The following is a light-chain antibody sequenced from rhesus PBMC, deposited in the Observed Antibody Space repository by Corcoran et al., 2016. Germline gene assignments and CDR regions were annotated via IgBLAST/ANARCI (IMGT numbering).Light chain of an antibody. V-gene: IGLV2-32*01. Sequence: QAALTQPRSVSGSPGQSVTISCTGTSSDIGGYNYVSWYQQHPGTAPKLMIYEVNKRPSGVSDRFSGSKSDNTASLTISGLQAEEEAGHYCCSYAASYTYILGTATGLTVL. J-gene: IGLJ1*01. CDR3: CSYAASYTYI. CDR1: SSDIGGYNY. CDR2: EVN.